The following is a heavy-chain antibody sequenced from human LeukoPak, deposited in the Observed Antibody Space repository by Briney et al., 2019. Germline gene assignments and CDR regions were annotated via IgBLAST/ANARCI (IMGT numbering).Heavy chain of an antibody. CDR2: INSDGSST. CDR3: ARGQLWTDFDY. CDR1: GFTFSSYW. J-gene: IGHJ4*02. V-gene: IGHV3-74*01. D-gene: IGHD5-18*01. Sequence: PGGSLRLSCAASGFTFSSYWTHWVRQAPGKGLVWVSRINSDGSSTSYADSVKGRFTISRDNAKNTLYLQMNSLRAEDTAVYYCARGQLWTDFDYWGQGTLVTVSS.